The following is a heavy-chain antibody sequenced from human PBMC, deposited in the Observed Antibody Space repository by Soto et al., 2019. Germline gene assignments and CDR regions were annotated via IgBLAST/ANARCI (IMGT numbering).Heavy chain of an antibody. J-gene: IGHJ5*02. Sequence: ASETLSLTCTVSGGSISSSSYYWGWIRQPPGKGLEWIGSIYYSGSTYYNPSLKSRVTISVDTSKNQFSLKLSSVTAADTAVYYCARLRGPYNWNYVDPWGQGTLVTVSS. CDR3: ARLRGPYNWNYVDP. CDR2: IYYSGST. D-gene: IGHD1-7*01. V-gene: IGHV4-39*01. CDR1: GGSISSSSYY.